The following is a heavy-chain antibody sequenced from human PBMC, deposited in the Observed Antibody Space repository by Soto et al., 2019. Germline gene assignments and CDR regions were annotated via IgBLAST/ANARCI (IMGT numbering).Heavy chain of an antibody. V-gene: IGHV3-30*03. Sequence: GGSLRLSCEASGFASSNFFMHWVRQAPGKGLEWVADISYDGSNKHYVDSVKGRFTISRDNSKNMLYLEMNSLRTEDTAVYSCVRGDPYYGMDVWGPGTTVTVSS. CDR3: VRGDPYYGMDV. D-gene: IGHD3-16*01. CDR1: GFASSNFF. CDR2: ISYDGSNK. J-gene: IGHJ6*02.